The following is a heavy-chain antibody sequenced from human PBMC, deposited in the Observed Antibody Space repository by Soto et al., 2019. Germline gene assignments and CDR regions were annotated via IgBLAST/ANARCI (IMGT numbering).Heavy chain of an antibody. CDR1: GGSISSYY. D-gene: IGHD2-15*01. CDR2: IYTSGST. J-gene: IGHJ4*02. V-gene: IGHV4-4*07. Sequence: PSETLSLTCTVSGGSISSYYWSWIRQPAGKGLGWIGRIYTSGSTNYNPSLKSRVTMSVDTSKNQFSLKLSSVTAADTAVYYCARGPDMSGFDYWGQGTLVTVSS. CDR3: ARGPDMSGFDY.